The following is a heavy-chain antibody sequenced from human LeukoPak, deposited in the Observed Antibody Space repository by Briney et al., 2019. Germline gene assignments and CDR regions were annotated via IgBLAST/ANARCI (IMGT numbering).Heavy chain of an antibody. J-gene: IGHJ3*02. D-gene: IGHD6-13*01. CDR1: GYTFTGYY. Sequence: ASVKVSCKASGYTFTGYYMHWVRQAPGQGLEWMGWINPNSDGTNYAQKFQGRVTMTRDTSISTAYMELSRLRSDDTAVYYCARDPSLYSSSWCGAFDIWGQGTMVTVSS. V-gene: IGHV1-2*02. CDR3: ARDPSLYSSSWCGAFDI. CDR2: INPNSDGT.